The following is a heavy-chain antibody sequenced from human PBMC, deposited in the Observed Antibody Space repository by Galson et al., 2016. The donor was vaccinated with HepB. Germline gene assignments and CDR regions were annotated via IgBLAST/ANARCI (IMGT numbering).Heavy chain of an antibody. Sequence: SLRLSCAASGFTFSTYWMTWVRQAPGKGLEWAANIKQDGSEKNYVDSVKGRFTISSDNAKNSLYLQMNSLRAEDTGVYYCARDDYCGSGDYNHDYYCGMGVWGQGTTVTVSS. CDR1: GFTFSTYW. V-gene: IGHV3-7*03. J-gene: IGHJ6*02. CDR2: IKQDGSEK. CDR3: ARDDYCGSGDYNHDYYCGMGV. D-gene: IGHD3-10*01.